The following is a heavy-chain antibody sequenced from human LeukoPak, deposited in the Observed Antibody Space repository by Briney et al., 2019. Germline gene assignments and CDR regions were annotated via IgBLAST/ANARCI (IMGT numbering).Heavy chain of an antibody. V-gene: IGHV3-53*01. D-gene: IGHD6-13*01. CDR3: ARGGDRAAAGDPSFDY. Sequence: GGSLRLSCAASGFTVSSNYMSWVRQAPGKGLEWVSVIYSVGSTYYADSVKGRFTISRDNSKNTLYLQMNSLRAEDTAVYYCARGGDRAAAGDPSFDYWGQGTLVTVSS. CDR2: IYSVGST. J-gene: IGHJ4*02. CDR1: GFTVSSNY.